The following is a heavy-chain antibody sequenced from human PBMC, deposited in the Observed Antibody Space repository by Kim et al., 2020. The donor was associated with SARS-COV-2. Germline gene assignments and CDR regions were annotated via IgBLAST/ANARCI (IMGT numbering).Heavy chain of an antibody. J-gene: IGHJ3*02. D-gene: IGHD3-16*01. CDR2: ITKSSTTI. CDR1: GFTFSAYD. CDR3: VRDRMGGAFDI. Sequence: GGSLRLSRATSGFTFSAYDMNWVRQAPGKGLEWLSFITKSSTTIYYADSVKGRFTTSRDNAKNSLHLQMNSLKDEDTAVYHCVRDRMGGAFDIWGQGTLVTVSS. V-gene: IGHV3-48*02.